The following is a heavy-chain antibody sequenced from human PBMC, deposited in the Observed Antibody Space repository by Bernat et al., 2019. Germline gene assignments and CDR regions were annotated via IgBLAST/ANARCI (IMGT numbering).Heavy chain of an antibody. Sequence: QVQLVQSGSELRKPGASVKVSCRASGYSFTTYAVNWVRQAPGQGLEWMGWINTRTGSTTYAQGFTGRFVFSLDTSVSTLYLQISSLKAEDTAVYFCARNDDLGDYLAYWGQGTLLTVSS. CDR1: GYSFTTYA. V-gene: IGHV7-4-1*02. CDR3: ARNDDLGDYLAY. CDR2: INTRTGST. J-gene: IGHJ4*02. D-gene: IGHD3-16*01.